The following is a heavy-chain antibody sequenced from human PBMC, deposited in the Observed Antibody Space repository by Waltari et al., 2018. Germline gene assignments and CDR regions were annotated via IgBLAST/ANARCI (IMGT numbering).Heavy chain of an antibody. J-gene: IGHJ4*02. Sequence: GASVKGRFTISRDNAKNSLYLQMNSLRAEDTAVYYCASETPADHWGQGTLVTVSS. CDR3: ASETPADH. V-gene: IGHV3-7*01.